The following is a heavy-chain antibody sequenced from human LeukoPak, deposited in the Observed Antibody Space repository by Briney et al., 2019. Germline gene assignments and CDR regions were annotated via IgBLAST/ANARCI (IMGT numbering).Heavy chain of an antibody. J-gene: IGHJ4*02. CDR2: IYSGGST. Sequence: GGSLRLSCVASGLTLSSNYMSWVRQAPGKGLEWVSVIYSGGSTYYADSVKGRFTISRDNSKNTLYLQMNSLRAEDTAVYYCARAPDCGGDCGWGQGTLVTVSS. V-gene: IGHV3-66*02. CDR1: GLTLSSNY. D-gene: IGHD2-21*01. CDR3: ARAPDCGGDCG.